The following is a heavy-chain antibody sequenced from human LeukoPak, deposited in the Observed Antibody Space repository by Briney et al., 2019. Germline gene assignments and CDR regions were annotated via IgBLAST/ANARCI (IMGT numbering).Heavy chain of an antibody. CDR2: ISAYNGNT. J-gene: IGHJ4*02. V-gene: IGHV1-18*04. Sequence: ASVKVSCKASGYTFTSYGISWVRQAPGQGLEWMGWISAYNGNTNYAQKLQGRVTMTTDTSTSTAYMELRSLRSDDTAVYYCAREGWYCSNTSCYTLYSDYWGQGTLVTVSS. D-gene: IGHD2-2*02. CDR1: GYTFTSYG. CDR3: AREGWYCSNTSCYTLYSDY.